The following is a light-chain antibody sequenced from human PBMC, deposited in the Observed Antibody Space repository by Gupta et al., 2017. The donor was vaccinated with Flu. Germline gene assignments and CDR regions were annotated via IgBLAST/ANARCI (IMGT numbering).Light chain of an antibody. CDR3: HQRSSWPPVT. CDR1: QRVFDY. Sequence: ATVVLSSRDSGTPPCRGRQRVFDYLGWFKQKPLQAPRLLIYDASTRETGVTARFSGSGCGKELTLSISSREQEDFAGYYCHQRSSWPPVTFGWGTKVDI. J-gene: IGKJ4*01. V-gene: IGKV3-11*01. CDR2: DAS.